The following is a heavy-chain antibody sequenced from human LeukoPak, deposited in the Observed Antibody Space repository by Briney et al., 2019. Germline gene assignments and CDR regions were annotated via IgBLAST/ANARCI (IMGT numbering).Heavy chain of an antibody. CDR1: GFTFSSYG. J-gene: IGHJ4*02. D-gene: IGHD3-10*01. CDR2: IRYDGSNK. V-gene: IGHV3-30*02. CDR3: AKERVRELLWFGESSD. Sequence: PGGSLRLSCAASGFTFSSYGMHWVRQAPGKGLEWVAFIRYDGSNKYYADSVKGRFTISRDNSKNTLYLQVNSLRAEDTAVYYCAKERVRELLWFGESSDWGQGTLVTVSS.